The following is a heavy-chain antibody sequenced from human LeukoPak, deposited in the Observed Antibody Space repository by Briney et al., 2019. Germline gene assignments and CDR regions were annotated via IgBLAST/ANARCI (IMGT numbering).Heavy chain of an antibody. CDR3: ARDGSGYSSGGFDY. CDR1: GFTFSSYE. CDR2: ISSSGSTI. D-gene: IGHD6-19*01. Sequence: GGSLRLSCAASGFTFSSYEMNWVRQAPGQGLEWVSYISSSGSTIYYADSVKGRFTISRDNAKNSLYLQMNSPRAEDTAVYYCARDGSGYSSGGFDYWGQGTQVTVSS. V-gene: IGHV3-48*03. J-gene: IGHJ4*02.